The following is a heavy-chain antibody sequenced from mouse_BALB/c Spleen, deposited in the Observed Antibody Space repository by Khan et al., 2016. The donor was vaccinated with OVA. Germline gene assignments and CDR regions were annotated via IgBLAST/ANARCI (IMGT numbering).Heavy chain of an antibody. D-gene: IGHD2-2*01. Sequence: EVQLQQSGTVLARPGTSVKMSCKASGYTFTSYWMHWVKQRPGQGLEWIGAIYPGNSDTSYNQTFKGQAKLTAVTSTSTAYMELSSLTNEDSAVYYCTRFGYLFAYWGQGTLVTVSA. V-gene: IGHV1-5*01. CDR1: GYTFTSYW. J-gene: IGHJ3*01. CDR2: IYPGNSDT. CDR3: TRFGYLFAY.